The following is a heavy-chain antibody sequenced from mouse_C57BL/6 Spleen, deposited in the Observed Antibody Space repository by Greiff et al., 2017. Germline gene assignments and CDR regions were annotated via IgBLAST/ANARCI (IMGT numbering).Heavy chain of an antibody. J-gene: IGHJ1*03. CDR2: IDPSDSET. CDR1: SYTFTSYW. V-gene: IGHV1-52*01. Sequence: VQLQQPGAELVRPVSSVKLSCKASSYTFTSYWMHWVKQRPIQGLEWIGNIDPSDSETHYNQKFKDKATLTVDNSSSTAYRQLSSMTSEDSAVYYCAREGDGYDGRYFDVWGTGTTVTVSS. CDR3: AREGDGYDGRYFDV. D-gene: IGHD2-2*01.